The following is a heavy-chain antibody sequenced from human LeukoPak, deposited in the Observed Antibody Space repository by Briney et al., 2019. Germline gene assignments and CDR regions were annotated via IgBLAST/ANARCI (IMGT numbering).Heavy chain of an antibody. CDR1: GFTFNTYS. Sequence: GGSLRLSCAASGFTFNTYSMNWVRQAPGKGLEWVSYISPSSYTIYYADSVKGRFTISRDNAKNSLYLQMNSLSAEDTAVYFCARVDDDLDAFDLWGQGTLVTVSS. D-gene: IGHD3-3*01. J-gene: IGHJ3*01. V-gene: IGHV3-48*01. CDR2: ISPSSYTI. CDR3: ARVDDDLDAFDL.